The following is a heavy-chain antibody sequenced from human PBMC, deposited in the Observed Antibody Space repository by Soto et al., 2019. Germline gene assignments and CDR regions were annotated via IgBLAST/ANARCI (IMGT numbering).Heavy chain of an antibody. V-gene: IGHV1-69*02. CDR2: IIPILGIA. J-gene: IGHJ5*01. Sequence: SVKVSCKASGGTFSSYTISWVRQAPGQGLEWMGRIIPILGIANYAQKFQGRVTITADKSTSTAYMELSSLRSEDTASYYCARGRYSSSWPDSWGQGTLVTVSS. CDR3: ARGRYSSSWPDS. D-gene: IGHD6-13*01. CDR1: GGTFSSYT.